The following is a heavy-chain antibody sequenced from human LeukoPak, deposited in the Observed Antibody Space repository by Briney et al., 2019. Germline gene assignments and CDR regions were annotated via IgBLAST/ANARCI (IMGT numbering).Heavy chain of an antibody. CDR3: ARRRDPQTWIQLWLLGAFDI. V-gene: IGHV4-34*01. J-gene: IGHJ3*02. Sequence: PGGSLRLSCAASGFTFSSYSMNWVRQPPGKGLEWIGEINHSGSTNYNPSLKSRVTISVDTSKNQFSLKLSSVTAADTAVYYCARRRDPQTWIQLWLLGAFDIWGQGTMVTVSS. D-gene: IGHD5-18*01. CDR2: INHSGST. CDR1: GFTFSSYS.